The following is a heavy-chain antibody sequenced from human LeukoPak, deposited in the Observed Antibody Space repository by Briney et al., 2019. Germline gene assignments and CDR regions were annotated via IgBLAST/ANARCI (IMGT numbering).Heavy chain of an antibody. J-gene: IGHJ4*02. CDR3: ARDRAAGNFDY. CDR2: IGASGGST. V-gene: IGHV3-23*01. D-gene: IGHD6-13*01. Sequence: QTGGSLRLSCATSGFTFSSYAMSWVRQAPGKGLEWVSGIGASGGSTYYADSVKGRFTISGDNSKNTLCLQMDSLRAEDTAVYYCARDRAAGNFDYWGQGTLVTVSS. CDR1: GFTFSSYA.